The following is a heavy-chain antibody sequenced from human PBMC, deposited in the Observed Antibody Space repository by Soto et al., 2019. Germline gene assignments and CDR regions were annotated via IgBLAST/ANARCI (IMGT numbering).Heavy chain of an antibody. CDR1: GGSISSYY. J-gene: IGHJ4*02. D-gene: IGHD1-1*01. CDR2: IYYSGST. V-gene: IGHV4-59*01. CDR3: ERRYRGISDY. Sequence: SETLSLTCTVSGGSISSYYWSWIRQPPGKGLEWIGYIYYSGSTNYNPSIKSRVTIAVETSKNQFSLKLSSVTAADTAGYYWERRYRGISDYSAPGTLVTVSS.